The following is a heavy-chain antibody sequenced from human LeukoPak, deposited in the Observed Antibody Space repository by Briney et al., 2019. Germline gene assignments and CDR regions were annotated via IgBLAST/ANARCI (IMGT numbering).Heavy chain of an antibody. CDR3: ARDPDGYSYGFPDY. CDR1: GFTFSSYA. J-gene: IGHJ4*02. CDR2: ISSSSSYI. Sequence: GGSLRLSCAASGFTFSSYAMNWVRQAPGKGLEWVSSISSSSSYIYYADSVKGRFTISRDNAKNSLYLQMNSLRAEDTAVYYCARDPDGYSYGFPDYWGQGTLVTVSS. V-gene: IGHV3-21*01. D-gene: IGHD5-18*01.